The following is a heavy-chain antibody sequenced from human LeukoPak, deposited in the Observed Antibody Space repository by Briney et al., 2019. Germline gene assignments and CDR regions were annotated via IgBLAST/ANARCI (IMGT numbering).Heavy chain of an antibody. Sequence: GASVKVSCKASGYTFTSYGISWVRQAPGQGLEWMGWINPNSGGTNYAQKFQGRVTMTRDTSISTAYMELSRLRSDDTAVYYCAREERVGLGYYYGMDVWGQGTTVTVSS. V-gene: IGHV1-2*02. D-gene: IGHD1-26*01. CDR2: INPNSGGT. CDR1: GYTFTSYG. CDR3: AREERVGLGYYYGMDV. J-gene: IGHJ6*02.